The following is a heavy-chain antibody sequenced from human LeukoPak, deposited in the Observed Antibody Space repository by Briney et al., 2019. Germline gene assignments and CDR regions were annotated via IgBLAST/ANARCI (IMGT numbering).Heavy chain of an antibody. J-gene: IGHJ4*02. CDR2: IYYSGST. CDR3: ARVLSPPGVVPAALYYFDY. V-gene: IGHV4-30-4*08. Sequence: PSETLSLTCTVSGGSISSGDYYWSWIRQPPGKGLEWIGYIYYSGSTYYNPSLKSRVTISVDTSKNQFSLKLSSVTAADTAVYYCARVLSPPGVVPAALYYFDYWGRGTLVTVSS. D-gene: IGHD2-2*01. CDR1: GGSISSGDYY.